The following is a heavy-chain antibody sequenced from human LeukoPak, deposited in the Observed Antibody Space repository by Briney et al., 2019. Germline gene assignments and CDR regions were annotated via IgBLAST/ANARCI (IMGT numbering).Heavy chain of an antibody. Sequence: SETLSLTCTVSGGSISSYYWSWIRQPPGKGLEWIGYIYYSGSTNYNPSLKSRVTISVDTSKNQFSLKLSSVTAADTAVYYCARPDNPRGYSGYDFSYFDYWGQGTLVTFSS. CDR2: IYYSGST. V-gene: IGHV4-59*01. CDR3: ARPDNPRGYSGYDFSYFDY. D-gene: IGHD5-12*01. J-gene: IGHJ4*02. CDR1: GGSISSYY.